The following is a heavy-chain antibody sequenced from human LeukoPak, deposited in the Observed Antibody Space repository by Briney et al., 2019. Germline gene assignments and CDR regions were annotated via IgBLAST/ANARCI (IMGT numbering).Heavy chain of an antibody. V-gene: IGHV4-39*07. CDR3: ARDQGRAFDI. CDR1: GGSISSSSYY. CDR2: IYYSGST. J-gene: IGHJ3*02. Sequence: MASETLSLTCTVSGGSISSSSYYWGWIRQPPGKGLEWIGSIYYSGSTNYNPSLKSRVTISVDTSKNQFSLKLSSVTAADTAVYYCARDQGRAFDIWGQGTMVTVSS.